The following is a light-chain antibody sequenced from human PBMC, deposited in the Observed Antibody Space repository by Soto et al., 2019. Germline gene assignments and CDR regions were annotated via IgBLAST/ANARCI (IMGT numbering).Light chain of an antibody. CDR1: SSDLGTDYL. CDR3: SSFAGSDSVV. V-gene: IGLV2-23*02. Sequence: QSALTQPASVSGSPGQSITISCTGTSSDLGTDYLVSWHQHHPGKAPKLLIYEVTKRPSGVPDRFSGSKFGNTASLTVSGLQADDEAAYYCSSFAGSDSVVFGGGTKLTVL. CDR2: EVT. J-gene: IGLJ2*01.